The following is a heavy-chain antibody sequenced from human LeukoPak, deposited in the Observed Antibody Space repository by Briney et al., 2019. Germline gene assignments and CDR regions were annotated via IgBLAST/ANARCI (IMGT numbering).Heavy chain of an antibody. CDR1: GITFSTAW. V-gene: IGHV3-15*01. J-gene: IGHJ5*02. Sequence: GGSLRLSCAASGITFSTAWMSWFRQAPGKGLEWVGRIKSKIGGATADYAAPVKDRFTISREDSKNTLYLQMNSLKTEDTAVYYCATDRAWFVLWGQGPLVTVSS. CDR3: ATDRAWFVL. CDR2: IKSKIGGATA. D-gene: IGHD3-10*01.